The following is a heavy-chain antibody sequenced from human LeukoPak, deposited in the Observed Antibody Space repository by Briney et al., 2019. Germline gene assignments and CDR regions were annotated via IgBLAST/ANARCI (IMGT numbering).Heavy chain of an antibody. Sequence: GASVKVSCKASGYTFTSYGISWVRQAPGHGLEWMGWISAYNGNTNYAQKLQGRVTMTTDTSTSTAYMELRSLRSDDTAVYYCARRAGFLDKYGDYAQKHWYFDLWGRGTLVTVSS. V-gene: IGHV1-18*01. CDR2: ISAYNGNT. CDR1: GYTFTSYG. D-gene: IGHD4-17*01. CDR3: ARRAGFLDKYGDYAQKHWYFDL. J-gene: IGHJ2*01.